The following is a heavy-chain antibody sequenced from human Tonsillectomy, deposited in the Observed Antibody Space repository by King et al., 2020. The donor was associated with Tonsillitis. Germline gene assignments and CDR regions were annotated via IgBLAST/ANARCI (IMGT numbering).Heavy chain of an antibody. CDR2: ITSTSKTI. V-gene: IGHV3-48*01. CDR3: ARDGPPKDWNYDVEAFDI. J-gene: IGHJ3*02. Sequence: VQLVESGGGLVQPGGSLRLSCAASGFTFSSYSMNWVRQAPGKGLEWISYITSTSKTIYYAESVKGRFTISRDNAKNSLSLQMNSLRAEDTAVYYCARDGPPKDWNYDVEAFDIWGQGTMVTVSS. D-gene: IGHD1-7*01. CDR1: GFTFSSYS.